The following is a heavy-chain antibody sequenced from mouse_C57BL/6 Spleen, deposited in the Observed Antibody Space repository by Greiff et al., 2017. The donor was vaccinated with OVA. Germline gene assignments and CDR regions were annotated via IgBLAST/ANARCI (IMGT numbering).Heavy chain of an antibody. CDR1: GYTFTSYW. Sequence: QVQLQQPGAELVMPGASVKLSCKASGYTFTSYWMHWVKQRPGQGLEWIGEIDPSDSYTNYNQKFKGKSTLTVDKSSSTAYMQLSSLTSEDSAVYYCARNWEYFDVWGTGTTVTVSP. D-gene: IGHD4-1*01. CDR3: ARNWEYFDV. J-gene: IGHJ1*03. CDR2: IDPSDSYT. V-gene: IGHV1-69*01.